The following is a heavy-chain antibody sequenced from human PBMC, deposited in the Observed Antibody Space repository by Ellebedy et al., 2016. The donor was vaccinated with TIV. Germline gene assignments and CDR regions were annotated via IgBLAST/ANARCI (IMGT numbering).Heavy chain of an antibody. V-gene: IGHV3-30*04. CDR2: ISYDGSNK. D-gene: IGHD6-13*01. J-gene: IGHJ2*01. Sequence: GGSLRLSCAASGFTFNSNAMHWVRQAPGKGLEWVAVISYDGSNKYYADSVKGRFTIPRDNSKDTQYLQMNSLTPEDTAVYYCARDPLAAAQRGFFDLWGRGTLVTVSS. CDR1: GFTFNSNA. CDR3: ARDPLAAAQRGFFDL.